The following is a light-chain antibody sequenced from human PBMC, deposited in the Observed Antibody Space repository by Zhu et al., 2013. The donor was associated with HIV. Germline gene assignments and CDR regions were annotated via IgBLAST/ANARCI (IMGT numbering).Light chain of an antibody. CDR2: LGS. CDR1: QSLLHSNGYNY. V-gene: IGKV2-28*01. J-gene: IGKJ2*01. Sequence: DIVMTQSPLSLPVTPGEPASISCRSSQSLLHSNGYNYLDWYLQKPGQSPQLLIYLGSNQASGVPDRFSGSGSGTDFTLKISRVEAEDVGVYYCMQALQTPPTFGQGTKLE. CDR3: MQALQTPPT.